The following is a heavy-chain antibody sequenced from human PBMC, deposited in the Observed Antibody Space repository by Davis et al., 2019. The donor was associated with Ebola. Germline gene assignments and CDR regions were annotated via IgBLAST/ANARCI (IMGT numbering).Heavy chain of an antibody. CDR3: ASTGPRAYSSGYLDAFDI. V-gene: IGHV4-34*01. J-gene: IGHJ3*02. Sequence: MPGGSLRLSCTVSGGSISSYYWSWIRQPPGKGLEWIGEINHSGSTNYSPSFQGHVTISADKSISTAYLQWSSLKASDTAMYYCASTGPRAYSSGYLDAFDIWGQGTMVTVSS. CDR1: GGSISSYY. D-gene: IGHD3-22*01. CDR2: INHSGST.